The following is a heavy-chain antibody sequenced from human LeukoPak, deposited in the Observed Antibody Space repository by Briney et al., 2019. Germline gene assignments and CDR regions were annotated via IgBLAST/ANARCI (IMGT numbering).Heavy chain of an antibody. D-gene: IGHD1/OR15-1a*01. CDR3: SRGLATTRGYNWFDT. V-gene: IGHV4-31*02. CDR2: IYHSGST. J-gene: IGHJ5*02. Sequence: LRLSCAASGFTFSSYGMHWVRQHPGEGLEWIGYIYHSGSTYYNPSLKSRVTMSVDTSKNQFSLEMSSVTAADTAVYYCSRGLATTRGYNWFDTWGQGTLVTVSS. CDR1: GFTFSSYG.